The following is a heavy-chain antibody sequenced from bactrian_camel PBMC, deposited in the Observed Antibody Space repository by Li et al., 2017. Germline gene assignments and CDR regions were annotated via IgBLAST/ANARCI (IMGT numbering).Heavy chain of an antibody. Sequence: VQLVESGGGLVQPGASLTLSCAASGYNFANEWMHWVRQAPGQGLDWVPSIYTYDEDDRYAENVQGRFTISRDNTKNMLYLQMNSLKSEDTALYYCAGRGAGLSWYWGQGTQVTVS. CDR1: GYNFANEW. D-gene: IGHD3*01. J-gene: IGHJ4*01. CDR3: AGRGAGLSWY. V-gene: IGHV3S6*01. CDR2: IYTYDEDD.